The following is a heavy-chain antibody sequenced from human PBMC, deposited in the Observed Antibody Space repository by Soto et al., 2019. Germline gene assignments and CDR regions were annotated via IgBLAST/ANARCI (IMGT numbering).Heavy chain of an antibody. D-gene: IGHD2-2*01. Sequence: PSETLSLTCAVSGGSSSSGGYSWSWIRQPPGKGLEWIGYMYHSGSTYYNPSLKSRVTISIDRSKNQFSLKLSSVTAADTAVYYCAREDIVLVPAAKGRPYYYYGMDVWGQGTTVTVSS. J-gene: IGHJ6*02. CDR2: MYHSGST. CDR1: GGSSSSGGYS. V-gene: IGHV4-30-2*01. CDR3: AREDIVLVPAAKGRPYYYYGMDV.